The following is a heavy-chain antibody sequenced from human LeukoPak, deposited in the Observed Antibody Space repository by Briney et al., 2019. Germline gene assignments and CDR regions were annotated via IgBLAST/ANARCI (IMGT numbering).Heavy chain of an antibody. CDR1: GFTFSSYE. CDR3: ARVRGGYSYGTGYYYMDV. CDR2: ISSSGSTI. J-gene: IGHJ6*03. V-gene: IGHV3-48*03. D-gene: IGHD5-18*01. Sequence: AGGSLRLSCAASGFTFSSYEMNWVRQAPGKGLEWVSYISSSGSTIYYADSVKGRFTISRDNAKNSLYLQMNSLRAEDTAVYYCARVRGGYSYGTGYYYMDVWGKETTVTVSS.